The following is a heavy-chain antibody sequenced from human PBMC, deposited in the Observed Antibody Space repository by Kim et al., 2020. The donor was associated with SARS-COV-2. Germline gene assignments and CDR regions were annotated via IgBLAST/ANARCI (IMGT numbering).Heavy chain of an antibody. V-gene: IGHV3-23*01. CDR3: AKGAARGTAMVSYYFDY. J-gene: IGHJ4*02. D-gene: IGHD5-18*01. CDR2: ITGGDTT. CDR1: RFTFSAYA. Sequence: GGSLRLSCAASRFTFSAYAMSWVRQAPGKGLEWVSIITGGDTTYYADSLKGRFTISRDNSKNTLYLQMNSLRAEDTAVYYCAKGAARGTAMVSYYFDYWGQGTLVTVSS.